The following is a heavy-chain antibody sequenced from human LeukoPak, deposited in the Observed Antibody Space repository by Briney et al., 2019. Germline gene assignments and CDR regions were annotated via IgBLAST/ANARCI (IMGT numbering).Heavy chain of an antibody. J-gene: IGHJ4*02. D-gene: IGHD3-10*01. Sequence: PGASVKASCKASGYTFTGYYMHWVRQAPGQGLEWMGWINPNSGGTNYAQKFQGRVTMTRDTSISTAYMELSRLRSDDTAVYYCARDRPRGFGELIYFDYWGQGTLVTVSS. CDR1: GYTFTGYY. CDR3: ARDRPRGFGELIYFDY. V-gene: IGHV1-2*02. CDR2: INPNSGGT.